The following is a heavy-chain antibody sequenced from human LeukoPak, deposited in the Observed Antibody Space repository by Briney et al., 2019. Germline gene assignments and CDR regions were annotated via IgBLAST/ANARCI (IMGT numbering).Heavy chain of an antibody. CDR1: GYTFTNYD. J-gene: IGHJ5*02. CDR3: ARVRSSNNWEAWFVP. D-gene: IGHD1-1*01. Sequence: ASVKVSCKASGYTFTNYDINWVRQAPGQGLEWMGWMNHNSGNTGYGQNFQGRVTMTGNTSISTAYMELSSLRSEDTAVYYCARVRSSNNWEAWFVPWGQGTLVTVSS. CDR2: MNHNSGNT. V-gene: IGHV1-8*01.